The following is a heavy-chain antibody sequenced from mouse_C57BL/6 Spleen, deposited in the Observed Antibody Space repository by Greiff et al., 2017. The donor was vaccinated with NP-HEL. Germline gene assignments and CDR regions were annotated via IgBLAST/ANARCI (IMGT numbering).Heavy chain of an antibody. Sequence: VKLLESGAELVKPGASVKLSCKASGYTFTEYTIHWVKQRSGQGLEWIGWFYPGSGSIKYNEKFKDKATLTADQSYSTVYMELIRLTSEDSAVYFCARHEERGDYDYDWFAYWGQGTLVTVSA. J-gene: IGHJ3*01. CDR2: FYPGSGSI. V-gene: IGHV1-62-2*01. D-gene: IGHD2-4*01. CDR3: ARHEERGDYDYDWFAY. CDR1: GYTFTEYT.